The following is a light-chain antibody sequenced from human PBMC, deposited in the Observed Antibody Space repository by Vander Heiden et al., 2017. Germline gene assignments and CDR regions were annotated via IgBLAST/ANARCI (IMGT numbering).Light chain of an antibody. V-gene: IGLV3-1*01. CDR1: KMGDDA. J-gene: IGLJ2*01. CDR3: QAWDSSTVV. Sequence: SHGLTQPPSVSVSPGQTASIPCPGVKMGDDAVCWYQQKAGQSPGLVIYEDLTRPSVIPERFSGSNSATTATLTISGTQPMDEDDYYCQAWDSSTVVFGGGTKLTVL. CDR2: EDL.